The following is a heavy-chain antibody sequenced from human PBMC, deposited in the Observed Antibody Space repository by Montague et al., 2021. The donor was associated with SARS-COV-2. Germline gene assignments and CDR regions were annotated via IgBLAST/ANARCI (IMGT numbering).Heavy chain of an antibody. CDR3: ARVAPYTDDYYFDY. Sequence: SETPSLTCTVSGGSISSSSYYWGWIRQPPGKGLEWIGSIYYSGSTYYNPSLKSRVTISVDTSKNQFSLKLSSVTAADTAVYYCARVAPYTDDYYFDYWGQGTLVTVSS. D-gene: IGHD3-16*01. J-gene: IGHJ4*02. CDR2: IYYSGST. V-gene: IGHV4-39*01. CDR1: GGSISSSSYY.